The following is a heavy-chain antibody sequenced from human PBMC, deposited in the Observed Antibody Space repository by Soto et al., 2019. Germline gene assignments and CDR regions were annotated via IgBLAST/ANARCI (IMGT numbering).Heavy chain of an antibody. CDR1: GGSIGSGGYW. J-gene: IGHJ4*02. CDR3: ARGPLV. Sequence: SETLSLTCTVSGGSIGSGGYWWSWIRQHPGRGLEWIGFVSYTGNTQYNPSLKSRVNISVDTSTKQFSLKLSSVTAADTAVYYCARGPLVGGQGTLVTVSS. V-gene: IGHV4-31*03. CDR2: VSYTGNT.